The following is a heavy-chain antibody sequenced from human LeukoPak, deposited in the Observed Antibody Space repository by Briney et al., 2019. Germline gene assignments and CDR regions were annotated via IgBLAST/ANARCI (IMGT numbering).Heavy chain of an antibody. J-gene: IGHJ3*02. CDR2: VYTTTT. Sequence: SETLSLTCTVSGGSISTYYWSWIRQAPGAGLQWLGYVYTTTTNYNSSLMRRVTISADTSKNQFSLRLNSVTAADTAVYYCARRNIRGYNSFNIWGQGTMVTVSS. D-gene: IGHD5-24*01. V-gene: IGHV4-4*08. CDR3: ARRNIRGYNSFNI. CDR1: GGSISTYY.